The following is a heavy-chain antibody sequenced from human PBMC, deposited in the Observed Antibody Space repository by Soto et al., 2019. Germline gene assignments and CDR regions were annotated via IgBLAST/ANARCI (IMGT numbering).Heavy chain of an antibody. CDR1: GYTFTSYY. CDR2: INPSGGST. V-gene: IGHV1-46*01. J-gene: IGHJ3*02. CDR3: ASGGYCSGGSCYPGAFDI. Sequence: ASVTVSCKASGYTFTSYYMRWVRQAPGQGLEWMGIINPSGGSTSYAQKFQGRVTMTRDTSTSTVYMELSSLRSEDTAVYYCASGGYCSGGSCYPGAFDIWGQGTMVTVSS. D-gene: IGHD2-15*01.